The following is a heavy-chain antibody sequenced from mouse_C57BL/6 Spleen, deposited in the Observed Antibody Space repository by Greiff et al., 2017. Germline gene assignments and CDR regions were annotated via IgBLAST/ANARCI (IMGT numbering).Heavy chain of an antibody. Sequence: EVKLQESGPGLVKPSQSLSLTCSVTGYSITSGYYWNWIRQFPGNKLEWMGYISYDGSNNYNPSLKNRISITRDTSKNQFFLKLNSVTTEDTATYYCARDNTGLRQGFDYWGQGTTLTVSS. CDR3: ARDNTGLRQGFDY. D-gene: IGHD2-4*01. CDR1: GYSITSGYY. V-gene: IGHV3-6*01. CDR2: ISYDGSN. J-gene: IGHJ2*01.